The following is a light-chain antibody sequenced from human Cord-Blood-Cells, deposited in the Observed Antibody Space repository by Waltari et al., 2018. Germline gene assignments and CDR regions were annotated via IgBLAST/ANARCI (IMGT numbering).Light chain of an antibody. J-gene: IGLJ2*01. CDR2: DGS. Sequence: QSALTQPRSVSGSPGQSVTISCTGTSSDVGGYNYVSWYQQHPGKAPKLMIYDGSKRPSGVPDRFFGSKSGNTASLTISGLQAEDEADYYCCSYAGSYTVVFGGGTKLTVL. CDR1: SSDVGGYNY. V-gene: IGLV2-11*01. CDR3: CSYAGSYTVV.